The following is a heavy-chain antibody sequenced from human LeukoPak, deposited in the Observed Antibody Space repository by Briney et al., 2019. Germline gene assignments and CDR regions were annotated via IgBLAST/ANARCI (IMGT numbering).Heavy chain of an antibody. CDR3: AKDLLGPGPPGETDDY. J-gene: IGHJ4*02. Sequence: PSETMSLTCAVYGGSFSRYYWSWIRQPPGKGLEWIGEINHSGSTNYNPSLKSRVTMSVDTSKNQFSLKLSSVTAADTAVYYCAKDLLGPGPPGETDDYWGQGTLVTVSS. V-gene: IGHV4-34*01. D-gene: IGHD3-16*01. CDR1: GGSFSRYY. CDR2: INHSGST.